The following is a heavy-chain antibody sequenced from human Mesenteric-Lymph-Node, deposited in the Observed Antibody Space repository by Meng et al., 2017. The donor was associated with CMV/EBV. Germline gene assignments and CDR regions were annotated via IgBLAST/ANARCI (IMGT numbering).Heavy chain of an antibody. CDR3: ARGSSYDILTGYFDY. D-gene: IGHD3-9*01. V-gene: IGHV4-34*01. J-gene: IGHJ4*02. CDR2: INHSGST. Sequence: QVQLHQWGAGLLKPSETLSVTCAVDGGSFSGYYWNWIRQSPEKGLEWIGEINHSGSTTYNPSFTSRIIISVDTSMNQISLNMSSVTAADTAVYYCARGSSYDILTGYFDYWGQGALVIVSS. CDR1: GGSFSGYY.